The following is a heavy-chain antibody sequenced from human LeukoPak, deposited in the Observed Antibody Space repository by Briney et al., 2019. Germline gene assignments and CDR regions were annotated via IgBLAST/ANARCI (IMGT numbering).Heavy chain of an antibody. CDR2: ISSSSSYI. CDR1: GFTSSSYS. J-gene: IGHJ4*02. CDR3: ARVSSTGECDY. Sequence: GGSLRLSCAASGFTSSSYSMNWVRQAPGKGLEWVSSISSSSSYIYYADSVKGRFTISRDNAKNSLYLQMNSLRAEDTAVYYCARVSSTGECDYWGQGTLVTVSS. V-gene: IGHV3-21*01. D-gene: IGHD2-2*01.